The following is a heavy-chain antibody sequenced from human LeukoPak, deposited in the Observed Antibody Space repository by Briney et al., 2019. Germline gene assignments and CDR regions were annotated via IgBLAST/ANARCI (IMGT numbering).Heavy chain of an antibody. J-gene: IGHJ6*03. CDR2: IIPIFGTA. CDR1: GGTFSSYA. Sequence: SVKVSCKASGGTFSSYAISWVRQAPGQGLEWMGGIIPIFGTANYAQKFQGRVTITADKSTSTAYMELSSLRSEDTAVYYCARVTQGYYYYYMDVWGKGTTVTVSS. V-gene: IGHV1-69*06. CDR3: ARVTQGYYYYYMDV.